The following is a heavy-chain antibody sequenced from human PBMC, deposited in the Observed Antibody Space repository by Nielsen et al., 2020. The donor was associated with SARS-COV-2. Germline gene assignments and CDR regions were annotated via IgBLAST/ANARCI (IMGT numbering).Heavy chain of an antibody. J-gene: IGHJ4*02. CDR2: ISSSGSTI. CDR3: ARVFYDSSGYSFDY. D-gene: IGHD3-22*01. Sequence: GGSLRLSCAASGFTFSSYEMNWVRQAPGKGLEWVSYISSSGSTIYYADSVKGRFTISRDNAKNSLYLQMNSLRAEDTAVYYCARVFYDSSGYSFDYWGQGTPVTVSS. V-gene: IGHV3-48*03. CDR1: GFTFSSYE.